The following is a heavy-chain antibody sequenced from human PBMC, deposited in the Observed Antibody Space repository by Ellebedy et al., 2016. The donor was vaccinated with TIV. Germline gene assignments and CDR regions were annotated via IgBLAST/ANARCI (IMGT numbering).Heavy chain of an antibody. CDR3: AREIRAYDY. CDR1: GGSISYYY. CDR2: TYYRSKWYN. V-gene: IGHV6-1*01. J-gene: IGHJ4*02. Sequence: SETLSLTCSVSGGSISYYYWNWIRQSPSRGLECLGRTYYRSKWYNEYAVSVQSRITINSDTSKNQFSLQLRFVTPEDTAVYYCAREIRAYDYWGQGTLVTVSS.